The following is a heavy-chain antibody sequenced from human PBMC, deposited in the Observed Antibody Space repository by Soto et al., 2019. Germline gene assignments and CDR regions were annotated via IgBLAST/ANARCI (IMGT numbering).Heavy chain of an antibody. CDR1: GGSISSYY. D-gene: IGHD3-3*01. J-gene: IGHJ6*02. CDR3: ARDQYDFRGGSYYYAMEF. CDR2: IYYTGST. V-gene: IGHV4-59*01. Sequence: KPSETLSLTCTVSGGSISSYYWSWIRQPPGKGLEWIGYIYYTGSTNYNPSLKGRVTMSVDTSRDQVSLRLRSVTRADTAVYYCARDQYDFRGGSYYYAMEFWGQGTKVTV.